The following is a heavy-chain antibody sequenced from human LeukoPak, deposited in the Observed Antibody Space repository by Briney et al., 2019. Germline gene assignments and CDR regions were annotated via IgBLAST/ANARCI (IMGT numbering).Heavy chain of an antibody. D-gene: IGHD3-10*01. CDR1: GFTFSSYS. Sequence: GGSLRLSCAASGFTFSSYSMNWVRQAPGKGLEWVSSISSSSSYIYYADSVKGRFTISRDNAKNSLYLQMNSLRAEDTAVYYCVREVLYYYGAERLFWFDPWGQGTLVTVSS. J-gene: IGHJ5*02. V-gene: IGHV3-21*01. CDR2: ISSSSSYI. CDR3: VREVLYYYGAERLFWFDP.